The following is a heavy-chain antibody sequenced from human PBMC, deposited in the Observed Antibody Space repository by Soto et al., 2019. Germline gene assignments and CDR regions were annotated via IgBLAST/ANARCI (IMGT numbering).Heavy chain of an antibody. Sequence: QVQLQESGPGLVKPSQTLSLTCTVSGDSISRGGYYWSWIRQQPGKGLERIGYIYYTGSTYYNPFLKSRVTLSVDTSKNQFSLKVNSVTAADTAVYYCARDPVVLGDYFDYWGQGTLVTVSS. CDR2: IYYTGST. V-gene: IGHV4-31*03. J-gene: IGHJ4*02. CDR3: ARDPVVLGDYFDY. D-gene: IGHD1-26*01. CDR1: GDSISRGGYY.